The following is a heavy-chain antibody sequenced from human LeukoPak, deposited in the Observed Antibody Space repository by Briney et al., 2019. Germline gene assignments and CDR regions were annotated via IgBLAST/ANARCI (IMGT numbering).Heavy chain of an antibody. Sequence: XXWGWXXXXPGKGLEWIGSIYDSGSTYYNPSLKSRVTISADTSKNQFSLKLNSVTAADTAVYYCARHYGPWGQGTLVTVSS. V-gene: IGHV4-39*01. CDR1: XX. CDR2: IYDSGST. CDR3: ARHYGP. D-gene: IGHD3-10*01. J-gene: IGHJ5*02.